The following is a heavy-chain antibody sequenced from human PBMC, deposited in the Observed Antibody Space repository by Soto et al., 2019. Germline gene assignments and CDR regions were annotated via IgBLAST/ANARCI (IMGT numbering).Heavy chain of an antibody. Sequence: EVQLVESGGGLIQPGGSLRLSCAASGFTVSSNYMSWVRQAPGKGLEWVSVIYSGGSTYYADSVKGRFTISRDNSKNTLYLQMNSLRAEDTAVYYCARGRGQQWLEVPFDYWGQGTLVTVSS. CDR2: IYSGGST. CDR1: GFTVSSNY. V-gene: IGHV3-53*01. J-gene: IGHJ4*02. CDR3: ARGRGQQWLEVPFDY. D-gene: IGHD6-19*01.